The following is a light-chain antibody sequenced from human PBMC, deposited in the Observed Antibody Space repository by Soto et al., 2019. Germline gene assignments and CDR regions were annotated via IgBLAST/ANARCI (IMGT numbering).Light chain of an antibody. CDR3: QKYSSVPV. CDR1: QGIRNF. V-gene: IGKV1-27*01. Sequence: DIQMTQSPTSLSASVGDRVTITCRASQGIRNFVAWYQQKPGKAPKLLIYAASTLQSGVPSRFSGSGSGTDFTLPINSLQPVDVATASCQKYSSVPVFGPGTKGEIK. CDR2: AAS. J-gene: IGKJ3*01.